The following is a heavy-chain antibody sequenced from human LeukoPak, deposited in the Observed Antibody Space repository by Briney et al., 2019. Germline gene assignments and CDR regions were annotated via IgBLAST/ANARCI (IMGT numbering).Heavy chain of an antibody. CDR1: GYTFTDYY. Sequence: ASVKVSCKTSGYTFTDYYLHWVPQAPGQGLEWMGWINPKTVGTKYAQKFQGRVTMTRDKSISTAYLEVRRVRSDDTAVYYCARDPTSIQLLPFDYWGQGTLVIVSS. V-gene: IGHV1-2*02. J-gene: IGHJ4*02. D-gene: IGHD2-2*01. CDR3: ARDPTSIQLLPFDY. CDR2: INPKTVGT.